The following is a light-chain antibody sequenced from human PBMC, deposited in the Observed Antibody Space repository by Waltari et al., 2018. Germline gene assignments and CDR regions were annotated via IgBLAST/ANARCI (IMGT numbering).Light chain of an antibody. CDR1: QDITTW. CDR3: QQAHNYPYT. CDR2: AAS. V-gene: IGKV1-12*01. J-gene: IGKJ2*01. Sequence: IQMTQSPYSVSASVGDTVTITCRASQDITTWLAWYQQKPGKAPRLLFYAASSLQSGVPSRFSGSGSGTEFTLTISSLQPEDSATYCCQQAHNYPYTFGQGTKVEIK.